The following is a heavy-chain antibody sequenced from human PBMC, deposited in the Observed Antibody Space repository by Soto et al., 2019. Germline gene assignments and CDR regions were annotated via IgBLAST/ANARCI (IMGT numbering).Heavy chain of an antibody. D-gene: IGHD2-15*01. CDR1: GYTFTSYA. Sequence: EASVKVSCKASGYTFTSYAMHWVRPAPGQRLEWMGWINAGNGNTKYSQKFQGRVTITRDTSASTAYMELSSLRSEDTAVYYCASRVVAATLGAFDIWGQGTMVTVSS. J-gene: IGHJ3*02. CDR3: ASRVVAATLGAFDI. V-gene: IGHV1-3*01. CDR2: INAGNGNT.